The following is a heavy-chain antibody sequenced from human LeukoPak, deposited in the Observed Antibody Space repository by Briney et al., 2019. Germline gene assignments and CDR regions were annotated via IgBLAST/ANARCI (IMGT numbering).Heavy chain of an antibody. V-gene: IGHV1-2*02. Sequence: ASVKVSCKASGYTFTGHYLHWVRQAPGQGLEWMGWINPNIGDTNYAQKIQGRVTMTRDTSINTVYMELSRLISDDMAVYYCVRGDGYSSTRPFDYWGQGTPVTVSS. D-gene: IGHD6-13*01. CDR3: VRGDGYSSTRPFDY. CDR1: GYTFTGHY. J-gene: IGHJ4*02. CDR2: INPNIGDT.